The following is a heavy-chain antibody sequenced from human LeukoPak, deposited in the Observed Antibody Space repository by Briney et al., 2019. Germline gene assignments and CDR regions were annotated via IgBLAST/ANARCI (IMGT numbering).Heavy chain of an antibody. CDR1: GFSFSNYG. CDR3: VNNLLWFGELLSAFDI. V-gene: IGHV3-64D*06. D-gene: IGHD3-10*01. CDR2: ISSNGGST. Sequence: GGSLRLSCAASGFSFSNYGMHWVRQAPGKGLEYVSAISSNGGSTYYADSVKGRFTISRDNSKNTLYLQMSSLRAEDTAVYYCVNNLLWFGELLSAFDIWGQGTMVTVSS. J-gene: IGHJ3*02.